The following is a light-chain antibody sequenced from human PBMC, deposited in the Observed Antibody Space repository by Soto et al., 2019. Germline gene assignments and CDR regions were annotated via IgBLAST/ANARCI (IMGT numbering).Light chain of an antibody. CDR1: SSDVGLYNY. V-gene: IGLV2-14*01. CDR2: EVN. J-gene: IGLJ1*01. Sequence: QSALTQPASGSGSPGQSITISCTGTSSDVGLYNYVSWYQQHPDKAPKLMIFEVNNRPSGISNRFSGSKSGNTASLTISGLQAEDEADYYCSSYTTSSTRVFGTGTKLTVL. CDR3: SSYTTSSTRV.